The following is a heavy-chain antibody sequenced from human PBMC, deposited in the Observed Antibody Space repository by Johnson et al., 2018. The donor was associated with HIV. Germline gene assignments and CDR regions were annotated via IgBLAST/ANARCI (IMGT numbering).Heavy chain of an antibody. J-gene: IGHJ3*02. CDR1: GFTFSTYG. V-gene: IGHV3-23*04. CDR3: AKEEGLAAAGTGEAFDI. Sequence: VQLVESGGGLVQPGGSLRMSCVASGFTFSTYGMTWVRQAPGKGLEWVSAISGTGGTTYYADSVRGRFSISRDKSKDTLYLQMSSLRAEDTAVYYCAKEEGLAAAGTGEAFDIWGQGTMVTVSS. D-gene: IGHD6-13*01. CDR2: ISGTGGTT.